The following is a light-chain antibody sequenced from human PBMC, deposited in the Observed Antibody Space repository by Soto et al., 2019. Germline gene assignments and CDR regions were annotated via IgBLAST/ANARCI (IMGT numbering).Light chain of an antibody. CDR3: QQYGSLWYT. CDR2: GAA. Sequence: EIVLTQSPGTLSLYPGERATLSCRASHSVSSFYLAWYQQKPGQAPRLLINGAANRATGIPDRFSGSGSGTDFTLTISRLEPEDFAVYYCQQYGSLWYTFGQGTKLEIK. J-gene: IGKJ2*01. V-gene: IGKV3-20*01. CDR1: HSVSSFY.